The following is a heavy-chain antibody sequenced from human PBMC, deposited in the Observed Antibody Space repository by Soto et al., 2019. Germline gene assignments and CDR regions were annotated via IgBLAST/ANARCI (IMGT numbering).Heavy chain of an antibody. CDR3: AKAGFGSGSPVNFDY. J-gene: IGHJ4*02. Sequence: GGSLRLSCAASGFTFDDYAMHWVRQAPGKRLEWVSGISWNSGSIGYADSVKGRFTISRDNAKNSLDLQMNSLRAEDTALYYCAKAGFGSGSPVNFDYWGQRSLVTVSS. V-gene: IGHV3-9*01. D-gene: IGHD3-10*01. CDR1: GFTFDDYA. CDR2: ISWNSGSI.